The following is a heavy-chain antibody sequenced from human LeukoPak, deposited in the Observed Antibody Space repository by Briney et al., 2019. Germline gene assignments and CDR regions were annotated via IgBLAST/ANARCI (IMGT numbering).Heavy chain of an antibody. CDR3: ASGLSPPPDY. Sequence: GGSLRLSCAASGFTFNDYAMTWVRQAPGKGLEWVSALSSGDGSSTYYADSVKGRFTISRDNAKNSLYLQMNSLRAEDTAVYYCASGLSPPPDYWGQGTLVTVSS. J-gene: IGHJ4*02. V-gene: IGHV3-21*01. CDR1: GFTFNDYA. CDR2: LSSGDGSS. D-gene: IGHD2-2*01.